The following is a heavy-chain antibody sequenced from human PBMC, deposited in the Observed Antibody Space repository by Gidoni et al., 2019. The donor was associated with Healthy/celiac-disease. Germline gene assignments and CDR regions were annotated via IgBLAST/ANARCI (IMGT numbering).Heavy chain of an antibody. Sequence: EVQLVESGGVVVQPGASLSLPCAASGFTFDDYTMHLVRQAPGKGLEWVSLISWDGGSTYDADSVKGRFTISRDNSKNSLYLQMNSLRTEDTALYYCAKIAQPYYYYYYMDVWGKGTTVTVSS. CDR3: AKIAQPYYYYYYMDV. J-gene: IGHJ6*03. V-gene: IGHV3-43*01. CDR1: GFTFDDYT. CDR2: ISWDGGST.